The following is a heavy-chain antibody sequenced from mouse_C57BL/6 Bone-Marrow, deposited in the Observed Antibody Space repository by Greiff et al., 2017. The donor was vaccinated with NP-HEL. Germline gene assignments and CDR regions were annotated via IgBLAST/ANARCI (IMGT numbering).Heavy chain of an antibody. CDR3: ARRGRFITTVVADMDY. V-gene: IGHV1-18*01. CDR2: INPNNGGT. D-gene: IGHD1-1*01. CDR1: GYTFTDYN. J-gene: IGHJ4*01. Sequence: EVQLQESGPELVKPGASVKIPCKASGYTFTDYNMDWVKQSHGKSLEWIGDINPNNGGTIYNQKFKGKATLTVDKSSSTAYMELRSLTSEDTAVYYCARRGRFITTVVADMDYWGQGTSVTVSS.